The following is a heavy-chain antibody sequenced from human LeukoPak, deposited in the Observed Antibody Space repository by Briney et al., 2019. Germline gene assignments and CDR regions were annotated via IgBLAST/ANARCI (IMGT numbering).Heavy chain of an antibody. V-gene: IGHV1-2*04. D-gene: IGHD1-26*01. Sequence: ASVKVSCKASGYTFTGYYMHWVRQAPGQGLEWMGWINPNSGGTNYAQKFQGWVTMTRDTSISTAYMELSRLRSDDTAVYYCARDWGGATTPTFDYWGQGTLVIVSS. CDR2: INPNSGGT. J-gene: IGHJ4*02. CDR3: ARDWGGATTPTFDY. CDR1: GYTFTGYY.